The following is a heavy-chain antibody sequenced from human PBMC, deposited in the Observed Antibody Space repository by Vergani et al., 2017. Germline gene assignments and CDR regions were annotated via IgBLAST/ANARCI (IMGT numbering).Heavy chain of an antibody. D-gene: IGHD1-20*01. V-gene: IGHV3-15*01. CDR2: INSKSDGGTT. J-gene: IGHJ3*02. Sequence: VQLMESGGGLVKPGGSLRLCCAASGRPLTIRMSWVRQAQGKGLEWVGRINSKSDGGTTQYSALVNGRFAISRDESESRVFLQMNSLKTEDTGIYYCVTDNLNGMYFLAFDIWGHGTSVTVS. CDR3: VTDNLNGMYFLAFDI. CDR1: GRPLTIR.